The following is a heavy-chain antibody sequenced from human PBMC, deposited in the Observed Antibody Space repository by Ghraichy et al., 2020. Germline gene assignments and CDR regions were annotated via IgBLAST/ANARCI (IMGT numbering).Heavy chain of an antibody. V-gene: IGHV3-21*01. J-gene: IGHJ6*02. Sequence: LSLTCVSSGLMFSPNTMNWVRQAPGKGLEWVSSISSSTRYIYYADSVKGRFTISRDNAQNSLYLQMNSLRAEDTAVYYCSRGGGAGTPVLYHMDVWGLGTTVTVSS. CDR1: GLMFSPNT. D-gene: IGHD6-19*01. CDR2: ISSSTRYI. CDR3: SRGGGAGTPVLYHMDV.